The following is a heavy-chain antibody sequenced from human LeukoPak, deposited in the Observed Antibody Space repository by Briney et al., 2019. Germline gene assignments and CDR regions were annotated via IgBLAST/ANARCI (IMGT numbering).Heavy chain of an antibody. CDR3: TTEDIVVVPAAEVNY. J-gene: IGHJ4*02. D-gene: IGHD2-2*01. V-gene: IGHV3-15*01. CDR2: IKSKTDGGTT. CDR1: GFTFSNAW. Sequence: PGGSLRLSCAASGFTFSNAWMSWVRQAPGKGLEWVGRIKSKTDGGTTDYAAPVKGRFTISRDDSKNTLYLQMNSLKTEDTAVYYCTTEDIVVVPAAEVNYWSQGTLVTVSS.